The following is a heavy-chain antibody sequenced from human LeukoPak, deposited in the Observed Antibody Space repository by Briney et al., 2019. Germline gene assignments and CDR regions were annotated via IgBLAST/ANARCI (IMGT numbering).Heavy chain of an antibody. CDR1: GGSISGYY. J-gene: IGHJ4*02. Sequence: PSETLSLTCTVSGGSISGYYCSWIRQPPGKGLEWIGYIYYSGSTNHNPSLKSRVTMSVDTSKNQFSLKLSSVTAADTAVYYCARHSSAMSVAGSSFWGQGTLVTVSS. V-gene: IGHV4-59*08. CDR2: IYYSGST. D-gene: IGHD6-19*01. CDR3: ARHSSAMSVAGSSF.